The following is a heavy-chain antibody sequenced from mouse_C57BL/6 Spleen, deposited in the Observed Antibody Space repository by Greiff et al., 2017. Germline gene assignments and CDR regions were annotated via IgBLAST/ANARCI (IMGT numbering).Heavy chain of an antibody. CDR1: GYAFSSSW. J-gene: IGHJ2*01. D-gene: IGHD1-1*01. Sequence: QVQLQQSGPELVKPGASVKISCKASGYAFSSSWMNWVKQRPGKGLEWIGRIYPGDGDTNYNGKFKGKATLTADKSSSTAYMQLSSLTSEDSAVYFCARSTTVGYYFDYWGQGTTLTVSS. CDR3: ARSTTVGYYFDY. V-gene: IGHV1-82*01. CDR2: IYPGDGDT.